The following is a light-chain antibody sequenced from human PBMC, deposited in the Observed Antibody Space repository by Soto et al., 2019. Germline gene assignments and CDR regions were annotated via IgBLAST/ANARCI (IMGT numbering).Light chain of an antibody. CDR1: QSVSTF. CDR2: DAS. CDR3: QQRSNRPPIT. Sequence: EIVLTQSPATLSLSPGERATLSCRASQSVSTFLAWYQQKPGQAPRLLIHDASNRATGIPARFSGSGSGTDFTLTISSLEPEDFAVYYCQQRSNRPPITFGQGTRLEIK. J-gene: IGKJ5*01. V-gene: IGKV3-11*01.